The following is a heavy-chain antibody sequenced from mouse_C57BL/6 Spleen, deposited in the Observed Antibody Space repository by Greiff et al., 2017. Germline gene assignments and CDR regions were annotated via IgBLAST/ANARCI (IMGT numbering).Heavy chain of an antibody. CDR3: ARCITQLQYFDV. V-gene: IGHV1-19*01. Sequence: VQLKESGPVLVKPGASVKMSCKASGYTFTDSYMNWVKQSHGKSLEWIGVINPYNGGTSYNQKFKGKATLTVDKSSSTAYMELNSLTSEDSAVYYCARCITQLQYFDVWGTGTTVTVSS. CDR2: INPYNGGT. J-gene: IGHJ1*03. CDR1: GYTFTDSY. D-gene: IGHD6-1*01.